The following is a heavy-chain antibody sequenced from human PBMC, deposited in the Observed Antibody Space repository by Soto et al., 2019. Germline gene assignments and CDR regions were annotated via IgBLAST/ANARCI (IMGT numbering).Heavy chain of an antibody. CDR2: MQPSSGRT. Sequence: QVQLVQSGAEVRAPGASVKVSCKASGYSFTSLDINWVRQTTGQGLEWMGWMQPSSGRTGYAQKFQGSVTMTRDTSISALYMELNIIKSVGTAFFYCAGGVTLGVDYGGQGTLVIVSS. J-gene: IGHJ4*02. CDR1: GYSFTSLD. CDR3: AGGVTLGVDY. V-gene: IGHV1-8*01. D-gene: IGHD1-26*01.